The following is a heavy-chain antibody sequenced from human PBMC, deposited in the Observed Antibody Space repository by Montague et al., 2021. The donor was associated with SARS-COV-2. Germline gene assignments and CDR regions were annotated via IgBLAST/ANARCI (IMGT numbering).Heavy chain of an antibody. CDR2: FYYSGST. V-gene: IGHV4-39*01. CDR1: GDSISTSQYY. J-gene: IGHJ6*02. CDR3: ASLNIVARTDHYYGTDV. D-gene: IGHD5-12*01. Sequence: SETLSLTCTVSGDSISTSQYYWGWIRQPPGKGLEWIGTFYYSGSTYYNPSLKSRVTISEDTSKNQFSLRLSSVAAADTAVYYCASLNIVARTDHYYGTDVWGRGTTVTVSS.